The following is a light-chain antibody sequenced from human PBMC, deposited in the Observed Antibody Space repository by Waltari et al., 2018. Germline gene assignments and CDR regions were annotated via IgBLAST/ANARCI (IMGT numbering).Light chain of an antibody. CDR2: ATS. V-gene: IGKV3-20*01. CDR3: QKYDGSAVT. J-gene: IGKJ4*01. CDR1: QSVSSIS. Sequence: IVLTQSPDTLSLSPGERATLPRRASQSVSSISLAWYQQKHGKAPRLLIYATSSQATGFPDRFSGSGSGTDFTLTISRLEPEDFEVYHCQKYDGSAVTFGGGTKVEIK.